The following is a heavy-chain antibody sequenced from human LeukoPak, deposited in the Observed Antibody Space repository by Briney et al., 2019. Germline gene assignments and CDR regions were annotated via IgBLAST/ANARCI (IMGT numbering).Heavy chain of an antibody. D-gene: IGHD3-22*01. J-gene: IGHJ6*03. V-gene: IGHV3-21*01. CDR1: RFTFSSYS. CDR2: ISSSSSYM. Sequence: PGGSLRLSCAPSRFTFSSYSMNWVRQAPGKGLEWVSSISSSSSYMYYADSVKGRFTISRDNAKNSLYLQMNSLRAEDTAVYYCARSYYDSSGLSVATYYYYYIVVWGKGTTVTVSS. CDR3: ARSYYDSSGLSVATYYYYYIVV.